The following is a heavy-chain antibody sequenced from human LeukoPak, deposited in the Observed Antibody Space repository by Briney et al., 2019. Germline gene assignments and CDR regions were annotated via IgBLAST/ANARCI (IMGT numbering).Heavy chain of an antibody. CDR2: ISSNGGST. V-gene: IGHV3-64*01. CDR1: GFTFSRYA. Sequence: GGALRLSCAASGFTFSRYAMHWVRQAPGKGLESVSAISSNGGSTYYANSVKGRFTISRDNSKNTLYLQMGSLRAEDLAVYYCARDFGLTGKVDYWGQGTLVTVSS. CDR3: ARDFGLTGKVDY. J-gene: IGHJ4*02. D-gene: IGHD1-20*01.